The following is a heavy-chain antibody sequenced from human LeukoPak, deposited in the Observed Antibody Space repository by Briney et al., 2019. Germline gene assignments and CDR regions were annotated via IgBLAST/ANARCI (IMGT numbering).Heavy chain of an antibody. Sequence: SETLSLTCAVYGGSFSGYYWSWIRQPPGKGLEWIGEINHSGSTNYNPSLKSRVTISVDTSKNQFSLKLSSVTAADTAVYYCARVVLGGNSSSWTNQGYYYYMDVWGKGTTVTVSS. D-gene: IGHD6-13*01. CDR2: INHSGST. CDR1: GGSFSGYY. CDR3: ARVVLGGNSSSWTNQGYYYYMDV. V-gene: IGHV4-34*01. J-gene: IGHJ6*03.